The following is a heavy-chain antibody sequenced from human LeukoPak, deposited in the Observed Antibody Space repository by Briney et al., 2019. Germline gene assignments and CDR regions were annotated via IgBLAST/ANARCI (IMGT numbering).Heavy chain of an antibody. CDR1: GFTFSSYA. CDR3: AKPNAADYYDSSGSYFDY. D-gene: IGHD3-22*01. Sequence: GGSLRLSCAASGFTFSSYAMSWVRQAPGKGLEWVSGISGSGGSTYYADSVKGRFTISRDNSKNTVYLQMNSLRAEGTAVYYCAKPNAADYYDSSGSYFDYWGQGTLVTVSS. J-gene: IGHJ4*02. CDR2: ISGSGGST. V-gene: IGHV3-23*01.